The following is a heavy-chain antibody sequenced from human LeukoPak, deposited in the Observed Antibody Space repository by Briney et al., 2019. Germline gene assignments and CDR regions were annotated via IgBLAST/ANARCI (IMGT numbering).Heavy chain of an antibody. CDR1: GFTFSSYA. CDR2: ISGSGSST. J-gene: IGHJ5*02. Sequence: PGGSLRLSCAASGFTFSSYAMSWVRQAPGKGLEWVSAISGSGSSTYYADSVKGRFTISRDNSKNTLYLQMNSLRAEDTAVYYCAKDRFLLFWFDPWGQGTLVTVSS. V-gene: IGHV3-23*01. CDR3: AKDRFLLFWFDP. D-gene: IGHD2-15*01.